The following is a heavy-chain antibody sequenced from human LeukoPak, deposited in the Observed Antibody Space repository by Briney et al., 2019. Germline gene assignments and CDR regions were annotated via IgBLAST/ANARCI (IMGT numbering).Heavy chain of an antibody. CDR3: AKDSTGCGGDCYSAPYYYYYMDV. CDR2: ISWDGGST. Sequence: GGSLRLSCAASRFTFDDYAMHWVRQAPGKGLEWVSLISWDGGSTYYADSVKGRFTISRDNSKNTLYLQVNSLRAVDTAVYYCAKDSTGCGGDCYSAPYYYYYMDVWGKGTTVTISS. V-gene: IGHV3-43D*03. CDR1: RFTFDDYA. D-gene: IGHD2-21*02. J-gene: IGHJ6*03.